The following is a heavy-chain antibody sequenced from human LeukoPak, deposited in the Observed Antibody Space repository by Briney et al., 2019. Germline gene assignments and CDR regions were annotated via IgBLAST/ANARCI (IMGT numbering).Heavy chain of an antibody. J-gene: IGHJ4*02. D-gene: IGHD6-13*01. CDR1: GYTFTGHY. CDR3: ARGAAIGQTRDY. V-gene: IGHV1-2*06. Sequence: ASVKVSCKASGYTFTGHYVHWVRQAPGQGLEWMGRINPDSGISNHAQKFQGRVTLTRDTSISAAYMELSSLTSDDTAVYYCARGAAIGQTRDYWGQGTLVIVSS. CDR2: INPDSGIS.